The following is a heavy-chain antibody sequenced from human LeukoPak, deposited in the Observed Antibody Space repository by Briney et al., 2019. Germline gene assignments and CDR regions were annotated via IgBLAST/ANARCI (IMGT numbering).Heavy chain of an antibody. J-gene: IGHJ3*02. CDR2: IIPIFGTA. V-gene: IGHV1-69*13. Sequence: SVKVSCKASGGTFSSYAISWVRQAPGQGLEWMGGIIPIFGTANYAQKFQGRVTITADESTSTAYMELSSLRSEDTAVYYCARDRQWLVRVGNAFDIWGQGTMVTVSS. CDR1: GGTFSSYA. CDR3: ARDRQWLVRVGNAFDI. D-gene: IGHD6-19*01.